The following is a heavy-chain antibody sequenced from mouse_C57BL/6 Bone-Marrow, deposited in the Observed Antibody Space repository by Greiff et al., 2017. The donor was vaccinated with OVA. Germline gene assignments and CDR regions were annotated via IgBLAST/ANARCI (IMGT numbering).Heavy chain of an antibody. CDR1: GFSLTSYG. CDR2: IWSGGST. CDR3: ARSSNPYYYAMDY. J-gene: IGHJ4*01. D-gene: IGHD2-5*01. Sequence: VKLMESGPGLVQPSQSLSITCTVSGFSLTSYGVHWVRQSPGKGLEWLGVIWSGGSTDYNAAFISRLSISKDNSKSQVFFKMNSLQADDTAIYYCARSSNPYYYAMDYWGQRTSVTVSS. V-gene: IGHV2-2*01.